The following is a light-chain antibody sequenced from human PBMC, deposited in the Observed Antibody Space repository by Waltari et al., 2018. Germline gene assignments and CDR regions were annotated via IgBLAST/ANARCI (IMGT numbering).Light chain of an antibody. J-gene: IGKJ4*01. CDR1: QRVSSSY. CDR3: QQYGSSPLT. CDR2: GAS. Sequence: EIVLTQSPGTLSLSPGERATLSCRANQRVSSSYLAWYQHKPGQAPRLLIYGASSMATGIPDRVSGSGSGTDFTLTISRLEPEDFAVYYCQQYGSSPLTFGGGTKVEIK. V-gene: IGKV3-20*01.